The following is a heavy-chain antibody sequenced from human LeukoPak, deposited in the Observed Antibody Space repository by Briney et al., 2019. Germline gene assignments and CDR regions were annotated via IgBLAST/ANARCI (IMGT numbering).Heavy chain of an antibody. CDR2: IKQDGSEK. J-gene: IGHJ6*02. CDR3: ARDRVYSSSRYRVFGMDV. CDR1: GFTFSSYW. D-gene: IGHD6-13*01. V-gene: IGHV3-7*03. Sequence: GGSLRLSCAASGFTFSSYWMSWVRQAPGKGLEWVANIKQDGSEKYYVDSVKGRFTISRDNAKNSLYLQMNSLRAEDTAVYYCARDRVYSSSRYRVFGMDVWGQGTTVTVSS.